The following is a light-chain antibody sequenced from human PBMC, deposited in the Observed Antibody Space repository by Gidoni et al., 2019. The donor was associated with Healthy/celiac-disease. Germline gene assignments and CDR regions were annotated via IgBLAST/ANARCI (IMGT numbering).Light chain of an antibody. CDR1: QGISSY. CDR2: AAS. J-gene: IGKJ1*01. V-gene: IGKV1-9*01. CDR3: QQLNSYSWT. Sequence: DIKLTQSPSFLSASVGDRVTITCRASQGISSYLAWYQQKPGKAPKLLIYAASTWQSGVPSRFSGSGSGTEFNLTISSLQPEDFATYYCQQLNSYSWTFGQGTKVEIK.